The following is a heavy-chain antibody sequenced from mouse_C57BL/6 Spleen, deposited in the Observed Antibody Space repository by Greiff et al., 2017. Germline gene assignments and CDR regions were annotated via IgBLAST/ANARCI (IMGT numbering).Heavy chain of an antibody. CDR1: GYTFTSDW. V-gene: IGHV1-72*01. CDR2: IDPKSGGT. J-gene: IGHJ3*01. D-gene: IGHD2-12*01. Sequence: QVQLQQPGAELVKPGASVKLSCKASGYTFTSDWMHWVKQRPGRGLEWMGRIDPKSGGTKYNEKFKSKATLTVDKPSSTAYMQLSSLTSEDSAVYYCARLGNYSNDDWFAYWGKGTLVTVSA. CDR3: ARLGNYSNDDWFAY.